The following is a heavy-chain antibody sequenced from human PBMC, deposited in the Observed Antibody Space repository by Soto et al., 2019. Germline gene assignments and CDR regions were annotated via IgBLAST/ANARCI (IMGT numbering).Heavy chain of an antibody. V-gene: IGHV4-39*07. CDR1: GGSISSSSYY. CDR2: IYYSGST. CDR3: ARDKRESVYYYYGMDV. J-gene: IGHJ6*02. Sequence: SETLSLTCTVSGGSISSSSYYWGWIRQPPGKGLEWIGSIYYSGSTYYNPSLKSRVTISVDTSKNQFSLKLSSVTAADTAVYYCARDKRESVYYYYGMDVWGQGTTVTVSS.